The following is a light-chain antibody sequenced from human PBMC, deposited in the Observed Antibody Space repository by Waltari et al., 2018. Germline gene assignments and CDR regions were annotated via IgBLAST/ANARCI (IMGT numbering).Light chain of an antibody. CDR2: RNS. Sequence: QSVLSQPPSVSGAPGPRVTISCTGSSSHILATHDVHWYQQLPRTAPKLLIHRNSNRPSGVPDGFSSSKSGTSASVAITGRQCEDESVYYCITYDSNLGGVVFGEGTKLTVL. CDR3: ITYDSNLGGVV. V-gene: IGLV1-40*01. J-gene: IGLJ3*02. CDR1: SSHILATHD.